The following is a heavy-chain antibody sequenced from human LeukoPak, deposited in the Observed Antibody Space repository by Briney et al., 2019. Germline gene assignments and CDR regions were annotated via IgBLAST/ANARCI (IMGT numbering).Heavy chain of an antibody. J-gene: IGHJ4*02. D-gene: IGHD1-26*01. V-gene: IGHV3-53*01. CDR2: IYGAGNT. CDR3: ARGVVGTIPLDY. Sequence: PGGSLRLSCVASGFTVSSTYMSWVRQAPGKGLEWLSLIYGAGNTFYADSVKGRFSISGDNSKNTLYLQMDSLRAEDTAVYYCARGVVGTIPLDYWGQGTLVTVSS. CDR1: GFTVSSTY.